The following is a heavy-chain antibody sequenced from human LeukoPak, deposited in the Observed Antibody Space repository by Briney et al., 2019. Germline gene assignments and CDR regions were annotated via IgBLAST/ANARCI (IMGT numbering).Heavy chain of an antibody. CDR2: INDNGGRT. D-gene: IGHD2-15*01. Sequence: PGGSLRLSCSASGFTFSRYAMHWVRQAPGKGLEYVSGINDNGGRTHYGDSVKGRFSISRDNSKNTLHLQMSTLRAEDTAVYFCARDIGWFVFDSWGQGTLVAVSS. V-gene: IGHV3-64D*09. J-gene: IGHJ4*02. CDR1: GFTFSRYA. CDR3: ARDIGWFVFDS.